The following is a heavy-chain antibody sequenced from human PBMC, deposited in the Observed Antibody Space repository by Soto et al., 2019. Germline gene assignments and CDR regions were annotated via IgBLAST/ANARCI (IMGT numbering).Heavy chain of an antibody. CDR3: ARDVDSSGWYRDNWFDP. J-gene: IGHJ5*02. V-gene: IGHV1-18*01. Sequence: ASVKVSCKASGYTFTSYGISWVRQAPGQGLEWMGWISAYNGNTNYAQKLQGRVTMTTDTSTSTAYMELRSLRSDDTAVYYCARDVDSSGWYRDNWFDPWGQGTLVTVSS. D-gene: IGHD6-19*01. CDR2: ISAYNGNT. CDR1: GYTFTSYG.